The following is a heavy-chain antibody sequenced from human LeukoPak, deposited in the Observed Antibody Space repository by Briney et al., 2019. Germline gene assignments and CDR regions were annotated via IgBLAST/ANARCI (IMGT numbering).Heavy chain of an antibody. V-gene: IGHV4-59*01. CDR1: GGSISSYY. J-gene: IGHJ5*02. CDR2: IYYSGST. D-gene: IGHD3-3*01. CDR3: ARGPWYYDFWSGYPNWFDP. Sequence: SETLSLTCTVSGGSISSYYWGWIRQPPGKGLEWIGYIYYSGSTNYNPSLKSRVTISVDTSKNQFSLKLSSVTAADTAVYYCARGPWYYDFWSGYPNWFDPWGQGTLVTVSS.